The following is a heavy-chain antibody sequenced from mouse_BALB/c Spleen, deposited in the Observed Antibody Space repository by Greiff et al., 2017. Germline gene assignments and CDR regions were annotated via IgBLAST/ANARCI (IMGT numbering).Heavy chain of an antibody. CDR2: INPSSGYT. V-gene: IGHV1-4*02. J-gene: IGHJ2*01. D-gene: IGHD4-1*01. CDR1: GYTFTSYT. CDR3: AKLGRRYYFDY. Sequence: QVQLQQSAAELARPGASVKMSCKASGYTFTSYTMHWVKQRPGQGLEWIGYINPSSGYTEYNQKFKDKTTLTADKSSSTAYMQLSSLTSEDSAVYYCAKLGRRYYFDYWGQGTTLTVSS.